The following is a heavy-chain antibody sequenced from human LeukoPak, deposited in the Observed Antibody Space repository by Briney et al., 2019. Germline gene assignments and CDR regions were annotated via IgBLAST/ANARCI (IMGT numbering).Heavy chain of an antibody. CDR1: GGSISGYY. CDR2: IYYSGAT. Sequence: SETLSLTCTVSGGSISGYYGSWIRQPPGKGLEWIGYIYYSGATTYNPSLKSRVTISVDTSKNQFSLKLTSVTAADTAVYYCARRVVRGGLDYWGQGTLVTVSS. D-gene: IGHD3-10*01. J-gene: IGHJ4*02. CDR3: ARRVVRGGLDY. V-gene: IGHV4-59*08.